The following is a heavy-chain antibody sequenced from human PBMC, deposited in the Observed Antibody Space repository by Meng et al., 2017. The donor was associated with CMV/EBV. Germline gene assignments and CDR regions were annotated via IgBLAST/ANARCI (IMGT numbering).Heavy chain of an antibody. D-gene: IGHD2-2*01. CDR2: IIPILCIA. J-gene: IGHJ6*02. Sequence: SVKVSCKASGGTFSSYTISWVRQAPGQGLEWMGRIIPILCIANYAQKFQGRVTITADKSTSTAYMELSSLRSEDTAVYYCARDGRYCSSTSCYVVGNYYYYYGMDVWGQGTTVTVSS. V-gene: IGHV1-69*04. CDR3: ARDGRYCSSTSCYVVGNYYYYYGMDV. CDR1: GGTFSSYT.